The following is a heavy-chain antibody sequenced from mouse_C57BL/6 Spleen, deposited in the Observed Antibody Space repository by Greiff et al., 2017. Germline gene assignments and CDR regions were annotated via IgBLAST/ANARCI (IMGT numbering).Heavy chain of an antibody. Sequence: QVQLQQPGAELVKPGASVKMSCKASGYTFTSYGITWVKQRPGQGLEWIGDIYPGSGSTNYNEKFKSKATLTVDTSSSTAYMQLSSLTSEYSAVYYCARGDYDYDAAMDYWGQGTSVTVSS. CDR1: GYTFTSYG. D-gene: IGHD2-4*01. V-gene: IGHV1-55*01. CDR3: ARGDYDYDAAMDY. CDR2: IYPGSGST. J-gene: IGHJ4*01.